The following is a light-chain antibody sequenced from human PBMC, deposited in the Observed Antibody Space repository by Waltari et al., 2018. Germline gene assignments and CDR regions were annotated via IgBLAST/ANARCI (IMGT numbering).Light chain of an antibody. CDR1: QGISNR. V-gene: IGKV1-16*01. Sequence: CRASQGISNRLAWFQQKPGMAPKSLIYAASRLQSGVPPRFSGSGSGTDFTLTISSLQPEDFASYFCQQYKTYPITFGQGTRLEIK. CDR2: AAS. CDR3: QQYKTYPIT. J-gene: IGKJ5*01.